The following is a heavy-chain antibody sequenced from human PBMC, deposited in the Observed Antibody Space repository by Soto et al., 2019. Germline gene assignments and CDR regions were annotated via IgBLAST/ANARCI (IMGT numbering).Heavy chain of an antibody. CDR1: GYTFTSYY. V-gene: IGHV1-46*03. J-gene: IGHJ4*02. CDR2: INPSGGST. D-gene: IGHD6-6*01. CDR3: ARARRISSSSGSGLWY. Sequence: QVQLVQSGAEVKKPGASVKVSCKASGYTFTSYYMHWVRQAPGQGLEWMGIINPSGGSTSYAQKFQGRVTMTRDTSTSTVYMELSSLRSEDTAVYYCARARRISSSSGSGLWYWGQGTLVTVSS.